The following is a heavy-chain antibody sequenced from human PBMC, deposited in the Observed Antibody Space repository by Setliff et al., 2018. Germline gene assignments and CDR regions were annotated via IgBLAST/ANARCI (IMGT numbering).Heavy chain of an antibody. D-gene: IGHD3-10*01. J-gene: IGHJ4*02. Sequence: ETLSPTCPVYGGSFSGYYWSWFRQPPGKGPEWIGEINHSGSTNYNPSLKSRVTISVDTSRNQLTLNLSSVTAADTAVYYCASSHRGAIDYYFDYWGQGTLVTVS. V-gene: IGHV4-34*01. CDR3: ASSHRGAIDYYFDY. CDR2: INHSGST. CDR1: GGSFSGYY.